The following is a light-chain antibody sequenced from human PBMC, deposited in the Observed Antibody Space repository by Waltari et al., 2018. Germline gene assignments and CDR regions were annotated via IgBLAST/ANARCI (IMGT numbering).Light chain of an antibody. CDR2: GAS. CDR3: QQYGGSPVT. V-gene: IGKV3-20*01. CDR1: WSVTSSY. J-gene: IGKJ4*01. Sequence: ENVLTQSPGTLSLSPGERGTLSCRATWSVTSSYLAWYQVKPGRAPRLLIYGASSRATDIPDRFSGSGSGTDFTLTISGLEPDDYAMYYCQQYGGSPVTFVGGTKVDIK.